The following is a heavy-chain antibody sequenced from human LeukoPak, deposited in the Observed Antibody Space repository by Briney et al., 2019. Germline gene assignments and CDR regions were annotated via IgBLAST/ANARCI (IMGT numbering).Heavy chain of an antibody. D-gene: IGHD2-2*01. V-gene: IGHV1-2*02. CDR3: SRGGEDCSSTSCYFWFDP. CDR2: INPNSGGT. CDR1: GYTFTGYY. Sequence: ASVTVSCKASGYTFTGYYMHWVRQAPGQGLEWMGWINPNSGGTNYAQKFQGRVTITRDTAISTAYMELNRLRPYDQAVYFFSRGGEDCSSTSCYFWFDPWGQGTLVTVSS. J-gene: IGHJ5*02.